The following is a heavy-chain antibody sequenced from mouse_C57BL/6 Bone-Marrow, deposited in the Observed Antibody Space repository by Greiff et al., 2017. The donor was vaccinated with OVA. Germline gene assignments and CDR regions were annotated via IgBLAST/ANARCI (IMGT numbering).Heavy chain of an antibody. J-gene: IGHJ4*01. CDR3: TRGYGNYYAMGY. CDR1: GYTFTDYE. CDR2: IDPETGGP. V-gene: IGHV1-15*01. Sequence: QVQLKESGAELVRPGASVTLSCKASGYTFTDYEMHWVKQTPVHGLEWIGAIDPETGGPAYNQKFKGKAILTADKSSSTAYMELRSLTSEYSASYYCTRGYGNYYAMGYWGQGTSVTVSS. D-gene: IGHD2-1*01.